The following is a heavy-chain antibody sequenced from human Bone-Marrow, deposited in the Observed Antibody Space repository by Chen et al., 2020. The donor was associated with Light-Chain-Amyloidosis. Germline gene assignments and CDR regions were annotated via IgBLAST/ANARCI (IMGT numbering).Heavy chain of an antibody. V-gene: IGHV3-74*01. J-gene: IGHJ3*02. Sequence: EVQLVESGGGLVQPGGDLRLSCVASGFTFSSYWMHWVRQAPGKGLVWVSRINTDGSSTSYADSVKGRFTISRDNAKNTLFLQMSSLRADDTAVYYCARDSDCRSTSCYPLGTFDIWGQGTMVTVSS. CDR2: INTDGSST. CDR1: GFTFSSYW. CDR3: ARDSDCRSTSCYPLGTFDI. D-gene: IGHD2-2*01.